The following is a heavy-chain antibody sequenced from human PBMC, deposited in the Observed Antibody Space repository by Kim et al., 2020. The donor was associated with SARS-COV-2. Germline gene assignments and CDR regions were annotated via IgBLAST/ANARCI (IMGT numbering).Heavy chain of an antibody. D-gene: IGHD2-21*02. Sequence: FQGRVTMTRDTSTSTVYMELSSLRSEDTAVYYCARVPLYCGGDCSYFDYWGQGTLVTVSS. CDR3: ARVPLYCGGDCSYFDY. V-gene: IGHV1-46*01. J-gene: IGHJ4*02.